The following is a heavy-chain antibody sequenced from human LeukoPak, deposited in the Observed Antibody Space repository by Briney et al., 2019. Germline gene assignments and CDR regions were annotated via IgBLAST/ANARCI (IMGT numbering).Heavy chain of an antibody. CDR1: GFTFSSYA. CDR2: INGSGGST. D-gene: IGHD2-15*01. V-gene: IGHV3-23*01. CDR3: ARDPYAGGQS. J-gene: IGHJ5*02. Sequence: GGSLRLSCAASGFTFSSYAMSWVRQAPGKGLEWVSDINGSGGSTYYADSVKGRFTISRDNSKNTLYLQMNSLRAEDTAVYYCARDPYAGGQSWGQGTLVTVSS.